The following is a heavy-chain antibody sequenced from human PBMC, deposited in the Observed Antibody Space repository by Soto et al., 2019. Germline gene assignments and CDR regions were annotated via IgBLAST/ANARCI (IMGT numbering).Heavy chain of an antibody. V-gene: IGHV4-34*01. CDR1: GGSFSGYY. J-gene: IGHJ2*01. D-gene: IGHD6-19*01. CDR2: INHSGST. Sequence: QVQLQQWGAGLLKPSETLSLTCAVYGGSFSGYYWSWIRQPPGKGLEWIGEINHSGSTNYNPSLKSRVTISVDTSKNQFSLKLSSVTGADTAVYYCARRLSVAAFDWYFDLWGRGTLVTVSS. CDR3: ARRLSVAAFDWYFDL.